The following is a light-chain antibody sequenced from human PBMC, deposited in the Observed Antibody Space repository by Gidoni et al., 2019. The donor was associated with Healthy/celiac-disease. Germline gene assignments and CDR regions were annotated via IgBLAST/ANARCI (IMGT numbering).Light chain of an antibody. V-gene: IGKV1-13*02. Sequence: AIQLTQSPSSLSASVGDRVTITCRASQGISSALAWYQQKPGKAHKLLIYDASSLESVVPSRFSGSGSGTDFTLTIISLQHEDFATYYCQQFNSYPLTVGGGTKVEIK. J-gene: IGKJ4*01. CDR1: QGISSA. CDR3: QQFNSYPLT. CDR2: DAS.